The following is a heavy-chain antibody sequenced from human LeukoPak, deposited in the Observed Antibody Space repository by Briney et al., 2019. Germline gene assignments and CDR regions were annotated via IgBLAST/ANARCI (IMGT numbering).Heavy chain of an antibody. D-gene: IGHD4-17*01. J-gene: IGHJ3*02. CDR1: GFTFSSYA. CDR3: ARGLTTDALDNAFDI. CDR2: ISSNGGST. Sequence: GGSLRLSCAASGFTFSSYAMHWVRQAPGKGLEYVSAISSNGGSTYYANSVKGRFTISRDNSKNTLYLQMGSLRAEDMAVYYCARGLTTDALDNAFDIWAKGQWSPSLQ. V-gene: IGHV3-64*01.